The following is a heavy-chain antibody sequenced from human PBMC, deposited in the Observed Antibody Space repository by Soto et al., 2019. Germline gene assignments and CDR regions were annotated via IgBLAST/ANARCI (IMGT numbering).Heavy chain of an antibody. V-gene: IGHV3-66*01. Sequence: EVQLVESGGGLVQPGGSLRLSCVASGFTVSSKYMSWVRQAPGKGLEWVSVIYTGGNTYYADSVKGRFTISRDNSKNTXYLEMHGLRAEDTAVYYCVRDVGGAYCGGAGYSDAWGRGTLVTVS. J-gene: IGHJ4*02. CDR1: GFTVSSKY. CDR2: IYTGGNT. D-gene: IGHD2-21*01. CDR3: VRDVGGAYCGGAGYSDA.